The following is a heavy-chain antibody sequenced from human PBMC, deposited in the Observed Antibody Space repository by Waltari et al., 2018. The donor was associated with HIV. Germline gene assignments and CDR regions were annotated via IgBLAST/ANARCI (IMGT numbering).Heavy chain of an antibody. Sequence: EVQLVESGGGLVQPGGSLRLSCAASGFTFSSYSMHWVRQPPGKGLEWVSYISSSSSTIYYADSVKGRFTISRDNAKNSLYLQMNSLRAEDTAVYYCARGNSSGRWAFDIWGRGTMVTVSS. V-gene: IGHV3-48*04. CDR3: ARGNSSGRWAFDI. CDR2: ISSSSSTI. D-gene: IGHD6-19*01. J-gene: IGHJ3*02. CDR1: GFTFSSYS.